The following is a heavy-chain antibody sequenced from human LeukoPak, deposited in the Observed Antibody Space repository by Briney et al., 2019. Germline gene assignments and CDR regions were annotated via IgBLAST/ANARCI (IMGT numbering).Heavy chain of an antibody. D-gene: IGHD3-10*01. CDR3: AKEKGSGSYYNYQYGMDV. Sequence: QPGGSLRLSCAASEFTFRIYGMHWVRQAPGKGLEWVAVISFDGGNKVYADSVKGRVTISRDNSKNTLSLQMNSLRAEDTAVYYCAKEKGSGSYYNYQYGMDVWCQGTTVTVSS. CDR1: EFTFRIYG. CDR2: ISFDGGNK. V-gene: IGHV3-30*18. J-gene: IGHJ6*02.